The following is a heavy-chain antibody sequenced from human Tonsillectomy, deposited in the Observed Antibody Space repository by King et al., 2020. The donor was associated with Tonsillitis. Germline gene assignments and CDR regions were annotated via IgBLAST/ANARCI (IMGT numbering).Heavy chain of an antibody. J-gene: IGHJ6*03. D-gene: IGHD1-7*01. CDR2: IYTSGST. V-gene: IGHV4-61*02. CDR3: ASGAYNWNYEEERYMDV. CDR1: GGSISSGSYY. Sequence: QLQESGPGLVKPSQTLSLTCTVSGGSISSGSYYWSWIRQPAGKGLEWIGRIYTSGSTNYNPSLKSRVTMSVDTSKNQFSLKLSSVTAADTAVYYCASGAYNWNYEEERYMDVWGKGTTVTVSS.